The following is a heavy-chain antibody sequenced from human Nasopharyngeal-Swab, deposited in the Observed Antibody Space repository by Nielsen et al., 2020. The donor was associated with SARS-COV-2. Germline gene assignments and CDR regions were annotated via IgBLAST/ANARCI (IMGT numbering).Heavy chain of an antibody. D-gene: IGHD3-3*01. CDR2: IIPIFETT. Sequence: WVGQAPGQGLEWMGGIIPIFETTNYAQRFEGRVTIIVDKSTSTVYMELSSLGSEDTAVYYCAGGNYRLLYYHYYYYLDVWGKGTTVTVSS. J-gene: IGHJ6*03. V-gene: IGHV1-69*06. CDR3: AGGNYRLLYYHYYYYLDV.